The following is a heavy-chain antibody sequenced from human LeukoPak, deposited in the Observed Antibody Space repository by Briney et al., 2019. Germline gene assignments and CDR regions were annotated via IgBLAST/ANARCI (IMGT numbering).Heavy chain of an antibody. CDR2: ITAGGSST. Sequence: GGSLRLSCAASGFTFSTYAMTWVRQAPGKGLEWVSGITAGGSSTYYADSVKGRFTISRDNSESTLYLQMNSLRAEDTAVYYCAKDRDSNRFDPWGQGTLATVSS. V-gene: IGHV3-23*01. CDR3: AKDRDSNRFDP. D-gene: IGHD3-10*01. CDR1: GFTFSTYA. J-gene: IGHJ5*02.